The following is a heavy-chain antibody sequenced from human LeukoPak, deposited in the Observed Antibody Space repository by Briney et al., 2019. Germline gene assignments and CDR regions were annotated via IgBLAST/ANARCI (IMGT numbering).Heavy chain of an antibody. V-gene: IGHV3-48*01. J-gene: IGHJ4*02. Sequence: GGSLRLSCAASGFTFSTYSMNWVRQAPGKGLEWLSYISSSSGTIQYADSVKGRFTISRDNAENSLYLQMNSLRAEDTAVYHCARGYSSGWFDYWGQGTLVTVSS. CDR1: GFTFSTYS. CDR2: ISSSSGTI. D-gene: IGHD6-19*01. CDR3: ARGYSSGWFDY.